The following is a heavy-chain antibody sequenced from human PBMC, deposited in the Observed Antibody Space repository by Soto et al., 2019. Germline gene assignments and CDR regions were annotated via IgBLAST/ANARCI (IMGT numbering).Heavy chain of an antibody. Sequence: QVQLEKSGAEVKKPGSSVKVSCKASGGTFSNSAISWVRQAPGQGLEWMGGIMPIFRTPDYAQKFQGRVTITADESTSTAYMELSGLKSDDTAVYYCARDKDRQQLGGNYYYILDVWGQGTTVTVSS. D-gene: IGHD3-3*02. V-gene: IGHV1-69*12. J-gene: IGHJ6*02. CDR1: GGTFSNSA. CDR3: ARDKDRQQLGGNYYYILDV. CDR2: IMPIFRTP.